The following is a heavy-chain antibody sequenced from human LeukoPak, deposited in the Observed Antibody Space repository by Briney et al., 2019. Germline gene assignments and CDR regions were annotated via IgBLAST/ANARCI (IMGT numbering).Heavy chain of an antibody. CDR3: ARDRIVAPYYYYGMDV. Sequence: PETLSLTCTVSGGSISSYYWSWIRQPPGKGLEWIGYIYYSGSTNYNPSLKSRVTISVDTSKNQFSLKLSSVTAADTAVYYCARDRIVAPYYYYGMDVWGQGTTVTVSS. CDR2: IYYSGST. D-gene: IGHD5-12*01. J-gene: IGHJ6*02. CDR1: GGSISSYY. V-gene: IGHV4-59*01.